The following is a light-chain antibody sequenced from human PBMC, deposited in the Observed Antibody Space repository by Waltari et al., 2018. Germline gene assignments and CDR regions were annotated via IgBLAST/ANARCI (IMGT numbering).Light chain of an antibody. CDR3: QTGGHGTWV. V-gene: IGLV4-69*01. CDR2: VNSDGSQ. Sequence: QLVLTQSPSASASLGASVRLTCTLDSGHSSNIIAWHQQQPEQGPRYLMKVNSDGSQGKGDGIPDRFSGSGSGAERYLTISSVQAEDEADYYCQTGGHGTWVFGGGTKLTVL. CDR1: SGHSSNI. J-gene: IGLJ3*02.